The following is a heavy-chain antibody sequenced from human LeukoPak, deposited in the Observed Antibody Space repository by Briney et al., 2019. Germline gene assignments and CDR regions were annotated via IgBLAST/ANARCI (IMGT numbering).Heavy chain of an antibody. CDR1: GYTLTELS. J-gene: IGHJ4*02. D-gene: IGHD2-2*01. Sequence: ASVKVSCKVSGYTLTELSMHWVRQAPGNGLEWMGGFDPEDGETIYAQKFQGRVTMTEDTSTDTAYMELSSLRSEDTAVYYCARDLMRIVVVPTAIQDWGQGTLVTVSS. V-gene: IGHV1-24*01. CDR2: FDPEDGET. CDR3: ARDLMRIVVVPTAIQD.